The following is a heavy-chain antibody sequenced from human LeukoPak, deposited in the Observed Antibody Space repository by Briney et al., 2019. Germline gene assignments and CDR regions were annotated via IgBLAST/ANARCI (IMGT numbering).Heavy chain of an antibody. D-gene: IGHD3-10*01. V-gene: IGHV4-38-2*02. Sequence: PSETLSLTCTVSGYSISSGFYWGWIRQPPGKGLEWIGSIYHSGSTYYNPSLKSRVTMSVDTSKNQISLKLKSVTAADTAVYYCARDSGTSGEVKFDPWGQGALVTASS. CDR2: IYHSGST. CDR3: ARDSGTSGEVKFDP. CDR1: GYSISSGFY. J-gene: IGHJ5*02.